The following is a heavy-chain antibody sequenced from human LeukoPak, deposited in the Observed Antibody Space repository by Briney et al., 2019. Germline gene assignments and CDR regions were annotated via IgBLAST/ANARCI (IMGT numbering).Heavy chain of an antibody. CDR1: GYRFNAYG. Sequence: ASVKVSCKTSGYRFNAYGISWVRQAPGQGLEWMGWISGYNGNTNYGEKVQGRLTMTLDTSTTTAYMELSGLRSDDTAVYYCARVFDFGDNGDDAFDTWGQGTLVTVSS. J-gene: IGHJ3*02. D-gene: IGHD4-17*01. V-gene: IGHV1-18*01. CDR2: ISGYNGNT. CDR3: ARVFDFGDNGDDAFDT.